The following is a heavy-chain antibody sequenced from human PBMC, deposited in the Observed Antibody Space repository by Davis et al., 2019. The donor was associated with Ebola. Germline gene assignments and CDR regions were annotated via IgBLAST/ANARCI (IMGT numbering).Heavy chain of an antibody. CDR3: ARATKGYYYDSSGYYAGVDAFDI. Sequence: MPSETLSLTCTVSGASITSYYWSWIRQPPGKGLEWIGYIYYSGSTNYNPSLKSRVTISVDTSKNQFSLKLSSVTAADTAVYYCARATKGYYYDSSGYYAGVDAFDIWGQGTMVTVSS. CDR2: IYYSGST. CDR1: GASITSYY. V-gene: IGHV4-59*01. J-gene: IGHJ3*02. D-gene: IGHD3-22*01.